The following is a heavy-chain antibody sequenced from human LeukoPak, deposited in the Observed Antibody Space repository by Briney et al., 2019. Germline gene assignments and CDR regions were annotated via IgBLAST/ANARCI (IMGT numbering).Heavy chain of an antibody. CDR2: IKKDEKEF. CDR1: GFTFSRFW. Sequence: RGSLRLSCAPSGFTFSRFWRSWVRQAPGKGVEWLAYIKKDEKEFSYGASVRGRFTISRDNVNNLLFLSKTRLRGEGTALYYCARATGTLRVSNFRAGREHFYYSMDLWGKGTAVTVSS. CDR3: ARATGTLRVSNFRAGREHFYYSMDL. J-gene: IGHJ6*03. V-gene: IGHV3-7*01. D-gene: IGHD4-17*01.